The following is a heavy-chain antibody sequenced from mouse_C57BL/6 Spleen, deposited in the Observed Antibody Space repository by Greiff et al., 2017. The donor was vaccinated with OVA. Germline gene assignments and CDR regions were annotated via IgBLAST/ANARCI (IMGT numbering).Heavy chain of an antibody. J-gene: IGHJ3*01. V-gene: IGHV5-17*01. CDR2: ISSGSSTI. CDR1: GFTFSDYG. CDR3: ARAGSSYVAWFAY. D-gene: IGHD1-1*01. Sequence: EVKLVESGGGLVKPGGSLKLSCAASGFTFSDYGMHWVRQAPEKGLEWVAYISSGSSTIYYADTVKGRFTISRDNAKNTLFLQMTSLRSEDTAMYYCARAGSSYVAWFAYWGQGTLVTVSA.